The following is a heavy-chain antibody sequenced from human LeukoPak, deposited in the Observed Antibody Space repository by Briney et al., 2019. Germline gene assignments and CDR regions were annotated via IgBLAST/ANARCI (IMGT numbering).Heavy chain of an antibody. J-gene: IGHJ1*01. Sequence: AASVRLSCKASGYTFTSYYVHWVGQAPGQGLEWVGIVNPSGGTIGYAQNFEGRVTMTRDTSTSTVYMELNSLRSEDTAVYYCARMLAWAGGLGLQLGGQGTLVTVSS. CDR1: GYTFTSYY. CDR2: VNPSGGTI. V-gene: IGHV1-46*01. CDR3: ARMLAWAGGLGLQL. D-gene: IGHD1-1*01.